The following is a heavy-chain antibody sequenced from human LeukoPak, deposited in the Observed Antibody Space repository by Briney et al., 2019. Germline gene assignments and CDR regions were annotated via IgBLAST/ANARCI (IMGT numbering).Heavy chain of an antibody. J-gene: IGHJ5*02. V-gene: IGHV4-39*01. D-gene: IGHD2-15*01. CDR2: IYYSGST. CDR1: GGSISSSSYY. CDR3: ARHSRDDDCSGGSCYSGHWFDP. Sequence: SETLSLTCTVSGGSISSSSYYWGWIRQPPGKGLEWIGSIYYSGSTYYNPSLKSRVTISVDTSKNQFSLKLSSVTAADTAVYYCARHSRDDDCSGGSCYSGHWFDPWGRGTLVTVSS.